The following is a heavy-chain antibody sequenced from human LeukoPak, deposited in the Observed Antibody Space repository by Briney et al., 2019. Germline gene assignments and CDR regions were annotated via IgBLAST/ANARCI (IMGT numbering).Heavy chain of an antibody. CDR2: IWYDGINK. Sequence: GGSLRLSCTASGFTFSSHGMHWVRQAPGKGLEWVAVIWYDGINKYYADSVKGRFTISRDNSKSTVNLQMNSLRADDTAVYYCARGGDYGDYWGQGTLVTVSS. D-gene: IGHD2-15*01. J-gene: IGHJ4*02. CDR3: ARGGDYGDY. CDR1: GFTFSSHG. V-gene: IGHV3-33*01.